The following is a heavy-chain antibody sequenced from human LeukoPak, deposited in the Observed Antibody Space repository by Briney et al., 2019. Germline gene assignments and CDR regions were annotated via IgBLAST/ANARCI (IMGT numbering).Heavy chain of an antibody. J-gene: IGHJ4*02. CDR1: GYTFTSYA. CDR3: ARVYCSSPSCYGGSY. D-gene: IGHD2-2*01. Sequence: ASVKVSCKASGYTFTSYAMNWVRQAPGQGLEWMGWINTNTGNPTYAQGFTGRFVFSLDTSVSTAYLQISSLKAEDTAVYYCARVYCSSPSCYGGSYWGQGTLVTVSS. V-gene: IGHV7-4-1*02. CDR2: INTNTGNP.